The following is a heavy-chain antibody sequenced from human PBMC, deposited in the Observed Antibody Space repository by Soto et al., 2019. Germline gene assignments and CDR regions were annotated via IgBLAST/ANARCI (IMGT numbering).Heavy chain of an antibody. CDR2: IYYSGST. V-gene: IGHV4-59*01. Sequence: SETLSLTCTVSGGSISSYYWSWIRQPPGKGLEWIGYIYYSGSTNYNPSLKSRVTISVDTSKNQFSLKLSSVTAADTAVYYCARGLRGSSVDYWGQGTLVTVSS. D-gene: IGHD6-6*01. CDR1: GGSISSYY. J-gene: IGHJ4*02. CDR3: ARGLRGSSVDY.